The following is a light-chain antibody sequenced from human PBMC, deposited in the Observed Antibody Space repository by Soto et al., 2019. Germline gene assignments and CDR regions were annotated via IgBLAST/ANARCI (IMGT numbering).Light chain of an antibody. CDR2: GAS. Sequence: EIVLTQSPDTLSLSPGDRATLSCRASQSVTSNSLAWYQQKPGQAPRLLIYGASIRATGIPDRFSGSGSGTDFTLTISRLEPEDFAVYYCQQYGSSPSTFGRGTKVEIK. CDR1: QSVTSNS. CDR3: QQYGSSPST. V-gene: IGKV3-20*01. J-gene: IGKJ1*01.